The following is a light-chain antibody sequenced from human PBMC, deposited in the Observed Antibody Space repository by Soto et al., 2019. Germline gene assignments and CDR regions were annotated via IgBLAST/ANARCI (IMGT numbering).Light chain of an antibody. CDR1: QSVTTY. V-gene: IGKV3-11*01. CDR2: DAS. Sequence: EVVLTQSPVTLSLSPGERATLSCRASQSVTTYLAWYQQKPGQAPRLLIYDASSRATGIPARFSGSGSGTDFTLTISSLQPDDFATYYCQQYNSYSFGQGTKVDIK. CDR3: QQYNSYS. J-gene: IGKJ1*01.